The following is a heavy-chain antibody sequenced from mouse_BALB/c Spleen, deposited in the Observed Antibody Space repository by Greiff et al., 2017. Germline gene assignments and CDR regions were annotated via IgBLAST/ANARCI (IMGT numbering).Heavy chain of an antibody. V-gene: IGHV5-17*02. CDR2: ISSGSSTI. Sequence: EVKVVESGGGLVQPGGSRKLSCAASGFTFSSFGMHWVRQAPEKGLEWVAYISSGSSTIYYADTVKGRFTISRDNPKNTLFLQMTSLRSEDTAMYYCARRRDDYDYAMDYWGQGTSVTVSS. CDR1: GFTFSSFG. D-gene: IGHD2-4*01. CDR3: ARRRDDYDYAMDY. J-gene: IGHJ4*01.